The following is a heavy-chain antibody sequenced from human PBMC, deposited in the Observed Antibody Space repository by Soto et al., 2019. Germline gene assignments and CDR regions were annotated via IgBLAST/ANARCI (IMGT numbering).Heavy chain of an antibody. CDR3: ARGISTPGIDY. D-gene: IGHD2-15*01. CDR2: INQGGSEK. Sequence: GGSLRLSCAASGFTFSNYWMNWVRQAPGKGLEWVANINQGGSEKSFVDSVKGRFTISRDNAKNSLYLQMNSLRAEDTAVYYCARGISTPGIDYWGQGTLVTVSS. V-gene: IGHV3-7*03. J-gene: IGHJ4*02. CDR1: GFTFSNYW.